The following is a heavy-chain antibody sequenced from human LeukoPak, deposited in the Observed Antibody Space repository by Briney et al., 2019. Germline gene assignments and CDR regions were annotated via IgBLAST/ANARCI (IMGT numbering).Heavy chain of an antibody. CDR3: AHRRAAAGTAVLMY. D-gene: IGHD6-13*01. CDR1: GFSLSTSGVG. V-gene: IGHV2-5*01. J-gene: IGHJ4*02. Sequence: SGPTLVNPTQTLTLTCTFSGFSLSTSGVGVGWIRQPPGKALEWLALIYWNDDKRYSPSLKSRLTITKDTSKNQVVLKMTNMDPVDTATYYCAHRRAAAGTAVLMYWGQGTLVTVSS. CDR2: IYWNDDK.